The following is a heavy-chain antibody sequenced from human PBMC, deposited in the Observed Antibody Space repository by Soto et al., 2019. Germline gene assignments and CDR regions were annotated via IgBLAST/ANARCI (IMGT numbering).Heavy chain of an antibody. V-gene: IGHV4-39*01. CDR2: VYYSGNT. CDR1: GGSTNSRSDY. J-gene: IGHJ6*02. D-gene: IGHD6-19*01. Sequence: SETLSLTCTVSGGSTNSRSDYWGWIRQPPGKGLEWIGSVYYSGNTNYNPSLKSRVTISVDTSKNQFSLKLSSVTAADTAVYYCARSGGASGWSYYYYGMDVWGQGTTVTVSS. CDR3: ARSGGASGWSYYYYGMDV.